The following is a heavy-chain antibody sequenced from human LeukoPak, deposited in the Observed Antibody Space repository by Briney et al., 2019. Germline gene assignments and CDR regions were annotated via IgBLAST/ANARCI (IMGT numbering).Heavy chain of an antibody. Sequence: GGSLRLSCAASGFTFNNYAMYWVRQAPWKGLEWVSGIFGSGGSAHYADSVKGRFPISRDNSKNTVYLQMDSLRVEDTAVYYCGKTTTGYSSGRYPGWPVDYWGQGTLVTVSS. V-gene: IGHV3-23*01. CDR1: GFTFNNYA. D-gene: IGHD6-19*01. CDR3: GKTTTGYSSGRYPGWPVDY. J-gene: IGHJ4*02. CDR2: IFGSGGSA.